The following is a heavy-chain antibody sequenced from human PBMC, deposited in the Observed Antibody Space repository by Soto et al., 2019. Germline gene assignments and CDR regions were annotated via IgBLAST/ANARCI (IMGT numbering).Heavy chain of an antibody. CDR1: GYTFNAFY. D-gene: IGHD6-13*01. J-gene: IGHJ6*02. CDR2: INPRGDGT. Sequence: QVQLVQSGAEVKKPGASVKVSCKAFGYTFNAFYMHWVRQAPGQGLEWMGVINPRGDGTSYAQKFQGRVTMTRDTSTSTVYMALSSLRSEDTAVYYCARVALGYVYADVWGQGTTVTVSS. V-gene: IGHV1-46*02. CDR3: ARVALGYVYADV.